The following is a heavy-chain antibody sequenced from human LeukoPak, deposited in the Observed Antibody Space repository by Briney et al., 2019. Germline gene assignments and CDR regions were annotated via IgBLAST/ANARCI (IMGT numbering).Heavy chain of an antibody. CDR1: GFTFSSDT. CDR2: VSDSGGTT. Sequence: PGGSLGLSFVASGFTFSSDTMTWVRQAPGKALEWVSSVSDSGGTTSYADSVKGRFTISRDNSRNTLYLLMNSLRVEDTATYYCAKGSSGNYYHWGQGTLVTVSS. V-gene: IGHV3-23*01. D-gene: IGHD3-10*01. J-gene: IGHJ1*01. CDR3: AKGSSGNYYH.